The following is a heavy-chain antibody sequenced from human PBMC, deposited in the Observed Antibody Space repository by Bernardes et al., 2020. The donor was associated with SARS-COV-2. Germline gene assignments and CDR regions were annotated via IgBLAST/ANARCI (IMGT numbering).Heavy chain of an antibody. J-gene: IGHJ6*02. CDR3: ARQDIGAIFGVVITPAGMDV. CDR2: IYYSGST. CDR1: GGSISSYY. Sequence: SETLSLTCTVSGGSISSYYWSWIRQPPGKGLEWIGYIYYSGSTKYNPSLKSRVTISVDTSKNQFSLKLSSVTAADTAVYYCARQDIGAIFGVVITPAGMDVWGQETTVTVSS. D-gene: IGHD3-3*01. V-gene: IGHV4-59*08.